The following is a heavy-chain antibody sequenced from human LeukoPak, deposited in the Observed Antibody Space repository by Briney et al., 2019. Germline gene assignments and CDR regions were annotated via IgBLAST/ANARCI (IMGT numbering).Heavy chain of an antibody. CDR3: ARVPGYYDSSGYPRPLDY. J-gene: IGHJ4*02. D-gene: IGHD3-22*01. CDR1: GFTFSSYS. V-gene: IGHV3-48*01. Sequence: GGSLRLSCAASGFTFSSYSMNWVRQAPGKGLEWVSYIGSSSSTIYYADSVKGRFTISRDNAKNSLYLQMNSLRAEDTAVYYCARVPGYYDSSGYPRPLDYWGQGTLVTVSS. CDR2: IGSSSSTI.